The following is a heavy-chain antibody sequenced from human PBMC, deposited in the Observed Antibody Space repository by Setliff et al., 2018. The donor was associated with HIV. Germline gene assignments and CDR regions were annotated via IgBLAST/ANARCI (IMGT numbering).Heavy chain of an antibody. Sequence: PSETLSLTCTVSGDSIRGYYWSWIRQPPGKGLEWMGYVFYTGFAAYNPSIKRRLTISVDTSKSQFSLRLTSVTAADTAIYYCARQVSIPGVAITPVDYWGQGALVTVSS. V-gene: IGHV4-59*08. CDR2: VFYTGFA. J-gene: IGHJ4*02. D-gene: IGHD5-12*01. CDR1: GDSIRGYY. CDR3: ARQVSIPGVAITPVDY.